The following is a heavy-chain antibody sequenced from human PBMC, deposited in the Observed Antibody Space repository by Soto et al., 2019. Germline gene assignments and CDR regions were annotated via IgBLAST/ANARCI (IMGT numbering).Heavy chain of an antibody. J-gene: IGHJ4*02. CDR2: VIPIFQTP. CDR1: GGSFSDYT. Sequence: QAQLVQSGAEVKKPGSSVKVSCKASGGSFSDYTINWVRQAPGQGLEWMGGVIPIFQTPTYAQHFQGRVTITADESTSTAYMELNSLTSGDTAVYYCARVSRGPIDNWGQGSLVTVSS. V-gene: IGHV1-69*01. CDR3: ARVSRGPIDN. D-gene: IGHD3-10*01.